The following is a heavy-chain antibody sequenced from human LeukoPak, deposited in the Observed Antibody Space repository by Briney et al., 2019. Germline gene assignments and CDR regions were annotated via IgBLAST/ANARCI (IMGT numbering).Heavy chain of an antibody. J-gene: IGHJ3*02. CDR3: AKLVGYSYGSWAFDS. V-gene: IGHV3-23*01. CDR1: GFTFRNYA. Sequence: GGSLRLSCAATGFTFRNYAMSWVRQAPGKGLEWVSTISGSGGSTDYADSVKGRFTISRDNSKNTLYLQMNSLKDVDTAVYYCAKLVGYSYGSWAFDSWGQGTMVIVSS. CDR2: ISGSGGST. D-gene: IGHD5-18*01.